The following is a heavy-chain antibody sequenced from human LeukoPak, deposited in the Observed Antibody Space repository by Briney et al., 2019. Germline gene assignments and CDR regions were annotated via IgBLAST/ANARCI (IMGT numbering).Heavy chain of an antibody. CDR2: INHSGST. Sequence: LGTLSPTCAVYGGAFSGFYWGWIRQPPGEGVGWIGGINHSGSTNYNPSLKSRVTISVDTSKNQFSLKLSSVTAADTAVYYCARGIWSGYYYYYYYYMDVWGKGTTVTVSS. D-gene: IGHD3-3*01. J-gene: IGHJ6*03. CDR1: GGAFSGFY. CDR3: ARGIWSGYYYYYYYYMDV. V-gene: IGHV4-34*01.